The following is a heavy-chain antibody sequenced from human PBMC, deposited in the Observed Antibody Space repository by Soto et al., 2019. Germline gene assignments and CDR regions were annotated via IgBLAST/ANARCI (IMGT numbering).Heavy chain of an antibody. Sequence: SETLSLTCTVSGGYISSSSYYWGWIRQPPGKGLEWIGSIYYSGSTYYNPSLKSRVNISVDTSKNQFSLKLCSVTAADTAVYYCAREAKGLAPGVQEMAAIFYYYYGMNVWGKGTTVTASS. CDR2: IYYSGST. V-gene: IGHV4-39*02. CDR1: GGYISSSSYY. D-gene: IGHD3-3*01. J-gene: IGHJ6*04. CDR3: AREAKGLAPGVQEMAAIFYYYYGMNV.